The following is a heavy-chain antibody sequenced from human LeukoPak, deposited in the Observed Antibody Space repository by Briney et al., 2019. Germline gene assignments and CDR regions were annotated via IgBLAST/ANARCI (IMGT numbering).Heavy chain of an antibody. CDR3: ARVTWLSAAGTEGNFDY. CDR1: GFTFSSYG. J-gene: IGHJ4*02. Sequence: GGTLRLSCAASGFTFSSYGMSWVRQAPGKGLDWVSSITSSSSYIYYADSVKCRFTISRHNAKNSLYLQMDSLRAEDTAVYYCARVTWLSAAGTEGNFDYWGQGTLVTVSS. D-gene: IGHD6-13*01. V-gene: IGHV3-21*01. CDR2: ITSSSSYI.